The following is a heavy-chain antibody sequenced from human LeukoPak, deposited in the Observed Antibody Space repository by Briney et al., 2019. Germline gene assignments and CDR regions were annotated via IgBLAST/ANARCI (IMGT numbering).Heavy chain of an antibody. CDR2: IYYSGST. V-gene: IGHV4-30-4*01. J-gene: IGHJ6*02. Sequence: KPSETLSLTCTVSGGSISSGDYYWSWIRQPPGKGLEWIGYIYYSGSTYYNPSLKSRVTISVDTSKNQFSLRLSSVTAADTAVYYCARDRRGVRPRYYYGMDVWGQGTTVTVSS. D-gene: IGHD3-10*01. CDR1: GGSISSGDYY. CDR3: ARDRRGVRPRYYYGMDV.